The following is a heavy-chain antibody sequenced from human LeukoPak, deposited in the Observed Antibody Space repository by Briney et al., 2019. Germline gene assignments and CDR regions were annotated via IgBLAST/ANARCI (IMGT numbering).Heavy chain of an antibody. D-gene: IGHD1-26*01. CDR2: LYYSGIT. CDR1: GGSSSSYY. V-gene: IGHV4-59*01. Sequence: SETLSLTCTVSGGSSSSYYWSWIRQPPGKGLEWIGYLYYSGITNYNPSLKSRVTISVDTSKNQFSLKLSSVTAADTAVYYCASFSGSYYDDWGQGTLVTVSS. J-gene: IGHJ4*02. CDR3: ASFSGSYYDD.